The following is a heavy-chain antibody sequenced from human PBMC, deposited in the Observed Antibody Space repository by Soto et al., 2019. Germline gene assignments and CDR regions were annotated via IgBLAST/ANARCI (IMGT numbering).Heavy chain of an antibody. CDR3: ARDRSVLLMGRNYYYYGMDV. V-gene: IGHV1-69*13. J-gene: IGHJ6*02. CDR1: GGTFSSYA. CDR2: IIPIFGTA. D-gene: IGHD3-3*01. Sequence: SVKVSCKASGGTFSSYAISWVRQAPGQGLEWMGGIIPIFGTANYAQKFQGRVTITADESASTAYMELSSLRSEDTAVYYCARDRSVLLMGRNYYYYGMDVWGQGTKVTVSS.